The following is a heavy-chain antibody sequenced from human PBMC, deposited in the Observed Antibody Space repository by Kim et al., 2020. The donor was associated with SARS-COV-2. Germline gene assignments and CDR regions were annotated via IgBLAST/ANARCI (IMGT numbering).Heavy chain of an antibody. CDR2: K. J-gene: IGHJ4*02. Sequence: KHYAGSRKGRFTISREKSKTTLYLQMNSLRAEESAVYYCATDQPAIGHEYWGQGTLVTVSS. V-gene: IGHV3-33*01. CDR3: ATDQPAIGHEY.